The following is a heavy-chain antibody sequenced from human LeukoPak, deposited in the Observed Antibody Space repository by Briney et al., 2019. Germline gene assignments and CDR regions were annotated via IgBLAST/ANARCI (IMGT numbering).Heavy chain of an antibody. D-gene: IGHD3-10*01. CDR1: GFSFISYG. V-gene: IGHV3-30*18. CDR2: ISYDGSNK. Sequence: GGSLRLSCAASGFSFISYGMHWVRQAPGKGLEWVAVISYDGSNKYYADSVKGRFTISRDNSKNTLYLQMNSLRAEDTAVYYCAKDGQFGEAYYYGMDVWGQGTTVTVSS. J-gene: IGHJ6*02. CDR3: AKDGQFGEAYYYGMDV.